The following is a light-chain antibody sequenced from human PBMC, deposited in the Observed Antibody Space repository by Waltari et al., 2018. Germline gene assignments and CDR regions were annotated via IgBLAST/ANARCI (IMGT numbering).Light chain of an antibody. J-gene: IGLJ2*01. CDR1: TSDVGGFNY. CDR3: TSYTVINTVI. CDR2: VVS. Sequence: QSALTQPAAVSGSPGQSITIPCTGTTSDVGGFNYVSWYQQHPGKAPKLLIFVVSRRYSGVSDRFSGSKSGNTASLTISGLQPEDEGEYYCTSYTVINTVIFGGGTLLTVL. V-gene: IGLV2-14*03.